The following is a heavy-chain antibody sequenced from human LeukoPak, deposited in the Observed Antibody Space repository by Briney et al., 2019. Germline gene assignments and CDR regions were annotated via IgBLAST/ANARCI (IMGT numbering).Heavy chain of an antibody. D-gene: IGHD3-3*01. Sequence: GGSLRLSCAASGFTFSSYAMHWVRQAPGKGLEWVAVISYDGSNKYYADSVKGRFTISRDNSKNTLYLQMNSLRAEDTAVYYRAREEGYCSSTSCIRITIFGVVIRGAFDIWGQGTMVTVSS. J-gene: IGHJ3*02. CDR3: AREEGYCSSTSCIRITIFGVVIRGAFDI. CDR1: GFTFSSYA. CDR2: ISYDGSNK. V-gene: IGHV3-30*04.